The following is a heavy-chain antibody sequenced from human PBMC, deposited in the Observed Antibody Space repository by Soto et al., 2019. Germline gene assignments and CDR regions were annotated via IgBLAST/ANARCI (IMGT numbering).Heavy chain of an antibody. CDR1: GFTFSSYA. CDR2: ISGSGGST. V-gene: IGHV3-23*01. Sequence: GGSLRLSCAASGFTFSSYAISRVRQAPGKGLEWVSAISGSGGSTYYADSVKGRFTISRDNSKNTLYLQMNSLRAEDTAVYYCAYSSTPFDYWGQGTLVTVSS. J-gene: IGHJ4*02. D-gene: IGHD6-13*01. CDR3: AYSSTPFDY.